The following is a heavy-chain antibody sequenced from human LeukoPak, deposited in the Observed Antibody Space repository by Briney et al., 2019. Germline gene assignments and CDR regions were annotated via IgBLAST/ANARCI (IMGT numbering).Heavy chain of an antibody. D-gene: IGHD5-12*01. CDR1: GGSVSGYY. CDR2: IYHSGFT. Sequence: SETLSLTCTVSGGSVSGYYWSWLRQSPRKGLEWIGYIYHSGFTDYNPSLRSRLSISVDTSRNQFSLKLTSATAADTAMYHCARDQRCSRYDGGCDQWYFDLWGRGTLVTVSS. V-gene: IGHV4-59*02. CDR3: ARDQRCSRYDGGCDQWYFDL. J-gene: IGHJ2*01.